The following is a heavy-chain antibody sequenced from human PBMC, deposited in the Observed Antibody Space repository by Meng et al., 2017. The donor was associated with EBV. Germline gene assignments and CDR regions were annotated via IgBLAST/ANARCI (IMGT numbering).Heavy chain of an antibody. V-gene: IGHV3-23*01. CDR2: ISGSGGST. J-gene: IGHJ4*02. D-gene: IGHD6-13*01. Sequence: EGQLWGVGGGLVQPGGSLRLSCAASGFTFSSYAMSWVRQAPGKGLEWVSAISGSGGSTYYADSVKGRFTISRDNSKNTLYLQMNSLRAEDTAVYYCAKDLAGGIAVDYWGQGTLVTVSS. CDR1: GFTFSSYA. CDR3: AKDLAGGIAVDY.